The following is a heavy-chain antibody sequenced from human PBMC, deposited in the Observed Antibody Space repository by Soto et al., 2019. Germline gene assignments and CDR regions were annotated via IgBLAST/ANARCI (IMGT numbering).Heavy chain of an antibody. Sequence: PSETLSLTCTVSGGSISSYYWSWIRQAPGEGLEWIGYIYNSGGSNYNPSLKSRVTISVDTSKNQFSLKLSSVTAADTAVYYCAREGYCSGGSCYSRTLDYWGQGTLVTVSS. CDR2: IYNSGGS. V-gene: IGHV4-59*12. J-gene: IGHJ4*02. CDR3: AREGYCSGGSCYSRTLDY. CDR1: GGSISSYY. D-gene: IGHD2-15*01.